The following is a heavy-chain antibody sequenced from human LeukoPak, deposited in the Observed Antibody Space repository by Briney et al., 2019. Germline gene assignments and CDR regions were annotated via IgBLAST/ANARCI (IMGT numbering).Heavy chain of an antibody. V-gene: IGHV3-21*04. CDR2: ISSSSSYI. D-gene: IGHD3-22*01. CDR1: GFTFSSYS. CDR3: AKDSRAYDSSGYYYFDY. Sequence: GGSLRLSCAASGFTFSSYSMNWVRQAPGKGLEWVSSISSSSSYIYYADSVKGRFTISRDNAKNSLYLQMNSLRAEDTALYYCAKDSRAYDSSGYYYFDYWGQGTLVTVSS. J-gene: IGHJ4*02.